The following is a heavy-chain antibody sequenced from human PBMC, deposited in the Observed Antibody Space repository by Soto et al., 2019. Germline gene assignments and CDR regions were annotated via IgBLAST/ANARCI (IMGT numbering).Heavy chain of an antibody. J-gene: IGHJ5*02. Sequence: TLSRPWTVPGVSLSCDYWGWIRQPPGKGLGWIVYIYYTGNTNYIPSLRSRVTMSVNTSNNQFSLKLTSVTATDTAEYYCARGNTGGWFDPWGQGTLVTVSS. CDR3: ARGNTGGWFDP. D-gene: IGHD2-2*02. CDR2: IYYTGNT. V-gene: IGHV4-59*01. CDR1: GVSLSCDY.